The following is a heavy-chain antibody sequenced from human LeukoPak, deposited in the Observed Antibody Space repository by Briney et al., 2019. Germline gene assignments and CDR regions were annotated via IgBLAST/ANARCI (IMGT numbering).Heavy chain of an antibody. CDR3: ARNGGYRYGYQF. CDR2: IYYSGST. CDR1: GGSVSSGSYY. V-gene: IGHV4-61*01. J-gene: IGHJ4*02. Sequence: SETLSLTCTVSGGSVSSGSYYWSWIRQPPGKGLEWIGYIYYSGSTNYNPSLKSRVTISLDTSKNQFSLNLSSVTAADTAVYYRARNGGYRYGYQFWGQGTLVTVSS. D-gene: IGHD5-18*01.